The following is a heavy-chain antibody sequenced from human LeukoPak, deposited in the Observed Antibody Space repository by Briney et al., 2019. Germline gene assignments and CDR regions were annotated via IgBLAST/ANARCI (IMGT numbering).Heavy chain of an antibody. D-gene: IGHD5-18*01. Sequence: SETLSLTCTVSGGSVSSGSYYWSWIRQPPGKGLEWIGYIYYSGSTNYNPSLKSRVTISVDTSKNQLSLKLNSVTAADTAVYYCAREEYSYGFGYWGQGTLVTVSS. V-gene: IGHV4-61*01. J-gene: IGHJ4*02. CDR2: IYYSGST. CDR3: AREEYSYGFGY. CDR1: GGSVSSGSYY.